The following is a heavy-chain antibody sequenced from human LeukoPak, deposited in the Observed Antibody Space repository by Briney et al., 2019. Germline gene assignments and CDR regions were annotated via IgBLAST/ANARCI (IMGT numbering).Heavy chain of an antibody. Sequence: PGGSLRLSCAASGFTFDDYAMHWVRQAPGKGLEWVSGISWNSGSIGYADSVKGQFTISRDNAKNSLYLQMNSLRAEDTALYYCAIVVPAASSFDYWGQGTLVTVSS. J-gene: IGHJ4*02. V-gene: IGHV3-9*01. CDR2: ISWNSGSI. CDR3: AIVVPAASSFDY. CDR1: GFTFDDYA. D-gene: IGHD2-2*01.